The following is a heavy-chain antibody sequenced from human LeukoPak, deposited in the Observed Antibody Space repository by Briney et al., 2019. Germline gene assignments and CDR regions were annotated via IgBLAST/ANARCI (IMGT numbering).Heavy chain of an antibody. CDR3: ARSHYYGSGSILYYFPY. CDR2: FIPIIGTP. V-gene: IGHV1-69*13. Sequence: SVKVSCKASGGTFSSYAISWVRQAPGQGLEWMAGFIPIIGTPNYAQKCQGRVTITADESTSTAYMELSSLRSEDTAVYYCARSHYYGSGSILYYFPYWGQGTLVTVSS. J-gene: IGHJ4*02. D-gene: IGHD3-10*01. CDR1: GGTFSSYA.